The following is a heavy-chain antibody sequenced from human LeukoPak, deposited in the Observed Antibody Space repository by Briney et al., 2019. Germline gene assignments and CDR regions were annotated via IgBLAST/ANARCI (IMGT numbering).Heavy chain of an antibody. D-gene: IGHD4-17*01. V-gene: IGHV1-69*13. CDR2: IIPIFGTA. J-gene: IGHJ4*02. Sequence: SVKVSCKASGGTFSSYAISWVRQAPGQGPEWMGGIIPIFGTANYAQKFQGRVTITADESTSTAYMELSSLRSEDTAMYYCARSSDPGDFVFPLDYWGQGTLVTVSS. CDR1: GGTFSSYA. CDR3: ARSSDPGDFVFPLDY.